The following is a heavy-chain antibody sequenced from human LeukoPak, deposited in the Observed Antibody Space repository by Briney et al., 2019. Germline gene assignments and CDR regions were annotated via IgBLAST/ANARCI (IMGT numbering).Heavy chain of an antibody. V-gene: IGHV4-4*07. CDR1: AGSISSYY. D-gene: IGHD3-22*01. J-gene: IGHJ4*02. CDR3: ARGGYYYDSSGPYYFDY. Sequence: PSETLSLTCTVSAGSISSYYWSWIRQPAGNGLGWIVRIYASGSTNYNPSLKSRVTMSVDTSKNQFSLKLSSVTAADTAVYYCARGGYYYDSSGPYYFDYWGQGTLVTVSS. CDR2: IYASGST.